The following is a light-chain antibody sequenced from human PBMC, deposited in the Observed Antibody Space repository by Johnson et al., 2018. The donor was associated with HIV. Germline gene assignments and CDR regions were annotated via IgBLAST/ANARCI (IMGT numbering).Light chain of an antibody. V-gene: IGLV1-51*01. CDR3: ETWDSSLSGV. J-gene: IGLJ1*01. Sequence: VLTQPPSVSAAPGQKVTISCSGSSSNIGNNYVSWYQQLPGAAPKLLIFDNDKRPSGIPDRFSGSKSGTSATLGITGLQTGDEADYYCETWDSSLSGVFGTGTKVSVL. CDR2: DND. CDR1: SSNIGNNY.